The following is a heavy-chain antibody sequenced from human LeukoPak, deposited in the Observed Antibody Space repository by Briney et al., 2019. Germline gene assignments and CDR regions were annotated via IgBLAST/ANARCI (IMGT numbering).Heavy chain of an antibody. D-gene: IGHD5-24*01. V-gene: IGHV4-34*01. Sequence: SETLSLTCAVSGGSFSGYSWSWIRQPPGKGLEWLGDINHSGSTNYKPSLKSRVTISVDTSKNQFSLKLSSVTAADTAVYYCAREWLSYSYYMDVWGKGTTVTVS. CDR1: GGSFSGYS. CDR3: AREWLSYSYYMDV. J-gene: IGHJ6*03. CDR2: INHSGST.